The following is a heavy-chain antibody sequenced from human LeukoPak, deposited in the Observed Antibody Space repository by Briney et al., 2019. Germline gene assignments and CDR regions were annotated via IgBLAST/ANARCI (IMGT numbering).Heavy chain of an antibody. J-gene: IGHJ3*02. D-gene: IGHD3-10*01. Sequence: PGGSLRLSCAASGFTFSNYAMSWVRQAQGKGLEWVSDISGSGSSTYYADSVKGRFTISRDNSKNTLYLQMNSLSAEDTAVYYCAKGARGTYALDIWGQGTMVTVSS. CDR1: GFTFSNYA. CDR2: ISGSGSST. CDR3: AKGARGTYALDI. V-gene: IGHV3-23*01.